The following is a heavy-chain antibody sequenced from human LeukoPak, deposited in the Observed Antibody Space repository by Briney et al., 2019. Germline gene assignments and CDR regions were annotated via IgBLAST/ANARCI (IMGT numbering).Heavy chain of an antibody. D-gene: IGHD3-10*01. CDR1: GFTFSTYG. Sequence: GGSLRLSCEASGFTFSTYGMSWVRQAPGQGLEWMGIINPSGGSTSYAQKFQGRVTMTRDTSTSTVYMELSSLRSEDTAVYYCARDRVKDDGSGSYLGYWGQGTLVTVSS. J-gene: IGHJ4*02. CDR2: INPSGGST. CDR3: ARDRVKDDGSGSYLGY. V-gene: IGHV1-46*01.